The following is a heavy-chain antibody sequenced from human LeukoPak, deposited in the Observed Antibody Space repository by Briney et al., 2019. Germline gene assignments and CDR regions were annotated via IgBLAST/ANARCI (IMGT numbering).Heavy chain of an antibody. D-gene: IGHD5-18*01. CDR1: GYNLTELS. Sequence: GASVKVSCQVSGYNLTELSMHWVRQAPGKGLEWMGGFDPEDGETIYAQKFQGRVTMTEDKSTDTAYMELSSLKTEDTAVYYCATGREDTAMATFDYWGQGTLVTVSS. J-gene: IGHJ4*02. CDR3: ATGREDTAMATFDY. V-gene: IGHV1-24*01. CDR2: FDPEDGET.